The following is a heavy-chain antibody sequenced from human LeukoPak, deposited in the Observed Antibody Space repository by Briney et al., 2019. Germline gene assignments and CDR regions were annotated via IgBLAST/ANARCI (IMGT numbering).Heavy chain of an antibody. CDR3: ARPDRADAFDV. V-gene: IGHV4-59*08. CDR2: IYYSGST. D-gene: IGHD1-14*01. CDR1: GGSISSYH. Sequence: PSETLPLTCTVSGGSISSYHWSWIRQPPGKGLEWIGDIYYSGSTNCNPSLKSRVTISIDTSKNQFSLKLSSVTAADTAVYYCARPDRADAFDVWGQGSMVTVSS. J-gene: IGHJ3*01.